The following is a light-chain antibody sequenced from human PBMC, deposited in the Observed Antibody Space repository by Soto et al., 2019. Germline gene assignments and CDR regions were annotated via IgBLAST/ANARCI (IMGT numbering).Light chain of an antibody. CDR1: QRVSSSY. Sequence: EIVMTQSPATLSVSPGERATLSCRASQRVSSSYLAWYQQKPGQAPRLLIYGASSSATGIPDRFSGSGSGTDFTLTISRLEPEDFAVYYCQQYGSSPRTFGPGTKVDIK. CDR3: QQYGSSPRT. J-gene: IGKJ3*01. CDR2: GAS. V-gene: IGKV3-20*01.